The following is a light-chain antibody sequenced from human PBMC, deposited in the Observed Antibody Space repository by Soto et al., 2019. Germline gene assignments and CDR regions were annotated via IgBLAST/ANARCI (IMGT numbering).Light chain of an antibody. CDR3: QQYYSYPRT. Sequence: IQMTQSPSSLSASAGDRVTITCQASQDISSYLAWYQQKPGKAPKLLIYAASTLQSGVPSRFSGSGSGTDFTLTISCLQSEDFATYYCQQYYSYPRTFGQGTKVDIK. CDR1: QDISSY. V-gene: IGKV1-8*01. CDR2: AAS. J-gene: IGKJ1*01.